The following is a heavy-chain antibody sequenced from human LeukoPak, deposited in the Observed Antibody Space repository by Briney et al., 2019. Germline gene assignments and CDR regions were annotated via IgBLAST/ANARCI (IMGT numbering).Heavy chain of an antibody. V-gene: IGHV4-61*02. CDR1: GVSISSGSYY. J-gene: IGHJ4*02. CDR2: IYTSGST. Sequence: ASETLSLTCTVSGVSISSGSYYWRWIRQPAGKGLEWIGRIYTSGSTNYNPSLKSRFTISVDTSKNQFSLKLSSVTAADTAVYYCASTRPKDAAVDYWGQGTLVTVSS. D-gene: IGHD2-15*01. CDR3: ASTRPKDAAVDY.